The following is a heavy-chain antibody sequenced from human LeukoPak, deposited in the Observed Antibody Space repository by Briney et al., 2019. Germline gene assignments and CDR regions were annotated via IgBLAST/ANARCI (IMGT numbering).Heavy chain of an antibody. CDR1: GFTFSSYA. CDR3: AKDGAYYGSGKNDY. V-gene: IGHV3-23*01. Sequence: PGGSLRLSCAASGFTFSSYAMSWVRQAPGKGLEWVSAISGSGGSTYYADSVKGRFTISRDNSKNTLYLQMNSLRAEDTAVYYCAKDGAYYGSGKNDYWGQGTLVTVSS. J-gene: IGHJ4*02. D-gene: IGHD3-10*01. CDR2: ISGSGGST.